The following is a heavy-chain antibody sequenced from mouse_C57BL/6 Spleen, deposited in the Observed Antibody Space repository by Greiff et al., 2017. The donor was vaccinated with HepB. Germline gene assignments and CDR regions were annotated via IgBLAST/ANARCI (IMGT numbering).Heavy chain of an antibody. D-gene: IGHD2-5*01. Sequence: VQLKESGGGLVKPGGSLKLSCAASGYTFSDYGMHWVRQAPEKGLEWVAYISSGSSTIYYADTVKGRFTISRDNAKNTLYLQMTSLRSEDTAMYYCARALYSNDAMDYWGQGTTVTVSS. CDR2: ISSGSSTI. CDR3: ARALYSNDAMDY. CDR1: GYTFSDYG. J-gene: IGHJ4*01. V-gene: IGHV5-17*01.